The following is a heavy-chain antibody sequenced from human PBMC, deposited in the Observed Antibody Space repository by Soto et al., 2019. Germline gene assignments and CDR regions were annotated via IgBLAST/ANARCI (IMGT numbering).Heavy chain of an antibody. D-gene: IGHD3-10*01. V-gene: IGHV3-53*01. CDR2: IYSGGST. J-gene: IGHJ6*02. Sequence: QPGGSLRLSCAASGFTVSSNYMSWVRQAPGKGLEWVSVIYSGGSTYYADSVKGRFTISRDNSKNTLYLQMNSLRAEDTAVYYCARTEVLWFGELGGMDVWGQGTTVTVSS. CDR1: GFTVSSNY. CDR3: ARTEVLWFGELGGMDV.